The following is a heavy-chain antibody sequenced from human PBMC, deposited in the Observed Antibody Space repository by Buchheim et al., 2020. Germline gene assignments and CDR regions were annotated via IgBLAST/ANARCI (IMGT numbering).Heavy chain of an antibody. J-gene: IGHJ5*02. CDR3: ARHRPSQFTS. CDR2: IYYNGNA. CDR1: GGSISTSSYY. Sequence: QLQLQESGPGLVKPSETLSLTCAVSGGSISTSSYYWGWIRQPPGKGLEWVGTIYYNGNAYYNPSLRSRVSISMDTSKNQFSLKLSSLTAADTAIYFCARHRPSQFTSWGQGTL. V-gene: IGHV4-39*01. D-gene: IGHD5-24*01.